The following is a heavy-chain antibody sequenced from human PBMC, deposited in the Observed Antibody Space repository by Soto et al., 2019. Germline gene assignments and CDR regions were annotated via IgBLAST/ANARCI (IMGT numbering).Heavy chain of an antibody. V-gene: IGHV4-59*01. CDR2: IYYSGNS. Sequence: SETLSLTCTVSGGSISSYYWSWIRQPPGKGLEWIGYIYYSGNSNYNPSPKSRVTISVDTSKNQFSLKLSSVTAADTAMYYCARDLEDGYNLGWFDPWGQGTLVTVSS. CDR3: ARDLEDGYNLGWFDP. CDR1: GGSISSYY. J-gene: IGHJ5*02. D-gene: IGHD5-12*01.